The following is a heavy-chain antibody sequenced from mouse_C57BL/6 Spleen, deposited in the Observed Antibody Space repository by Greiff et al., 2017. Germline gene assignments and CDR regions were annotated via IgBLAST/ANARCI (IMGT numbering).Heavy chain of an antibody. CDR2: IDPETGGT. J-gene: IGHJ1*03. V-gene: IGHV1-15*01. CDR3: TRGVLLRYLWYFDV. Sequence: VQLQESGAELVRPGASVTLSCKASGYTFTDYEMHWVKQTPVHGLEWIGAIDPETGGTAYTQKFKGKAILTADKSSSTAYMELRSLTSEDSAVYYCTRGVLLRYLWYFDVWGTGTTVTVAS. CDR1: GYTFTDYE. D-gene: IGHD1-1*01.